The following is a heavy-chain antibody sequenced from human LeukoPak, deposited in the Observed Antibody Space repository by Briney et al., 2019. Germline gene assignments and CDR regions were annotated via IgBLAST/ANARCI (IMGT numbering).Heavy chain of an antibody. V-gene: IGHV3-15*01. CDR1: GFTFSDAW. CDR2: IKSKTDGGTT. Sequence: GGSLRLSCAASGFTFSDAWMSWVRQAPGKGLEWVGRIKSKTDGGTTDYAAPVKGRFAISRDDSKNMLYLQMNSLKTEDTAVYYCTTRGGSFSIFDYWGQGTLVTVSS. CDR3: TTRGGSFSIFDY. D-gene: IGHD1-26*01. J-gene: IGHJ4*02.